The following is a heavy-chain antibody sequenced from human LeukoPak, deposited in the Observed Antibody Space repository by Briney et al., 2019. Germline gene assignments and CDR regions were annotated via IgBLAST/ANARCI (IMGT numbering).Heavy chain of an antibody. CDR1: GFTFSSYS. Sequence: PGGSLRLSCAASGFTFSSYSMNWVRQAPGKGLEWLTYISSGTTSTIFYADSVKGRFTISRDNAKNSVSLQMNSLRDEDTAVYYCTRGREGFDYWGQGTLVTVSS. J-gene: IGHJ4*02. D-gene: IGHD1-26*01. CDR3: TRGREGFDY. CDR2: ISSGTTSTI. V-gene: IGHV3-48*02.